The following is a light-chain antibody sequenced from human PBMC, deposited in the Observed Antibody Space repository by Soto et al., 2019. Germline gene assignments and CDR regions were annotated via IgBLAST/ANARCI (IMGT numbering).Light chain of an antibody. CDR2: VEGSGSY. V-gene: IGLV4-60*02. CDR1: SGHSSYI. J-gene: IGLJ3*02. Sequence: QSVLTQSSSASASLGSSVKLTCTLSSGHSSYIIAWHQQQPGKAPRYLMKVEGSGSYNKGSGVPDRFSGSSSGADRYLTISNLQFEDEADYYCETWDSNPRELGGGAQLTVL. CDR3: ETWDSNPRE.